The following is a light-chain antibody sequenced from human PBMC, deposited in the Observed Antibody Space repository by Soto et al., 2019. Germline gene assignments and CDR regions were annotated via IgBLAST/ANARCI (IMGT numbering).Light chain of an antibody. V-gene: IGKV3-20*01. CDR1: QSVSSSY. CDR2: GAS. J-gene: IGKJ1*01. CDR3: QQYGSSPRT. Sequence: EVWLTPSPGTLSLPPGESAPLSCRASQSVSSSYLAWYQQKPGQAPRLLIYGASSRATGIPDRFSGSGSGTDFTLTISRLEPEDFAVYYCQQYGSSPRTFGQGTKVDIK.